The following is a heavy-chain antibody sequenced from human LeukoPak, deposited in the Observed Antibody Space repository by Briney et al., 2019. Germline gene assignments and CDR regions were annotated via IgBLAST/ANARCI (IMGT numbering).Heavy chain of an antibody. CDR2: IYYSGST. Sequence: SETLSLTCTVSGGSVSSGSYYWSWIRQPPGKGLEWIGYIYYSGSTNYNPSLKSRVTISVDTSKNQFSLKLSSVTAADTAVYYCARGVYDGFDYWGQGTLATVSS. J-gene: IGHJ4*02. D-gene: IGHD6-13*01. CDR1: GGSVSSGSYY. CDR3: ARGVYDGFDY. V-gene: IGHV4-61*01.